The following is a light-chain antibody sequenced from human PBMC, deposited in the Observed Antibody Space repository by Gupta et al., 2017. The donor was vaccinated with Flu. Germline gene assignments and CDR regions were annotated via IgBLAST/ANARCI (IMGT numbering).Light chain of an antibody. V-gene: IGKV1-17*02. CDR3: RQHHTYPLT. CDR1: QDISSD. Sequence: RSSLSASGGDTVTITCRASQDISSDLGWYQQKPGKAPKRLIYAASTWQSGVPSRFSGSGSGTEFTLTISNLQPEDFATYYCRQHHTYPLTFGQGTQVDLK. CDR2: AAS. J-gene: IGKJ5*01.